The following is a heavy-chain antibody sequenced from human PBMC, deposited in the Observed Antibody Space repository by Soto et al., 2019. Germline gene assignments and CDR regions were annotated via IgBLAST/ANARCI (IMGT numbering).Heavy chain of an antibody. Sequence: SETLSLTCTVSGGSISIGTLYWIWFRQHPGKGLEWIGYIYYTGNTYYNPSLKSRLTISVDTSKNQFSLTLSSVTAADTAVYYCARVGRVSNGGYLDYWGQGTLVTVSS. CDR1: GGSISIGTLY. V-gene: IGHV4-31*03. CDR2: IYYTGNT. J-gene: IGHJ4*02. D-gene: IGHD3-22*01. CDR3: ARVGRVSNGGYLDY.